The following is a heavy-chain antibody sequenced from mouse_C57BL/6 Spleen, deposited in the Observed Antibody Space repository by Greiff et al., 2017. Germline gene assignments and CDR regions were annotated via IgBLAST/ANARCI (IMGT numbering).Heavy chain of an antibody. CDR3: ASCGRDGRYWDFDV. CDR1: GYTFTSYW. J-gene: IGHJ1*03. V-gene: IGHV1-61*01. CDR2: IYPSDSET. Sequence: VQLQQPGAELVRPGSSVKLSCKASGYTFTSYWMDWVKQRPGQGLEWIGNIYPSDSETNYNQKFKDKATLTVDKSSSTAYMQLSSLTTEDSAVYYCASCGRDGRYWDFDVWGKGTTVTVSS. D-gene: IGHD3-3*01.